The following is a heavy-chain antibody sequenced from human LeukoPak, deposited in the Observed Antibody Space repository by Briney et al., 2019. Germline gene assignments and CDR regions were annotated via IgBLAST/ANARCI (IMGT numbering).Heavy chain of an antibody. CDR3: AKDLDCSSTSCYPDY. V-gene: IGHV3-23*01. J-gene: IGHJ4*02. CDR1: GFTSSSYA. D-gene: IGHD2-2*01. CDR2: ISGSGGST. Sequence: GGSLRLSCAASGFTSSSYAMSWVRQAPGKGLEWVSAISGSGGSTYYSDSVKGRFTISRDNSKNTLYLQMNSLRAEDTAVYYCAKDLDCSSTSCYPDYWGQGTLVTVSS.